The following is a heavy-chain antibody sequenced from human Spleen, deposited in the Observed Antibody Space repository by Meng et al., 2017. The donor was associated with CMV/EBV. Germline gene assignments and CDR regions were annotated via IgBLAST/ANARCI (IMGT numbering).Heavy chain of an antibody. V-gene: IGHV3-66*02. CDR2: IYSGGST. CDR3: ARGVIAAAGSSYYFDY. Sequence: SGFTVSSNYMGWVRQAPGKGLAWVSVIYSGGSTYYADSVKGRFTISRDNSKNTLYLQMNSLRAEDTAVYYCARGVIAAAGSSYYFDYWGQGTLVTVSS. J-gene: IGHJ4*02. CDR1: GFTVSSNY. D-gene: IGHD6-13*01.